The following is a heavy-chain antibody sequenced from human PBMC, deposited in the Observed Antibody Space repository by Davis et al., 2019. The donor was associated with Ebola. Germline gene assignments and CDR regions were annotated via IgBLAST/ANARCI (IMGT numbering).Heavy chain of an antibody. CDR2: IYYSGST. J-gene: IGHJ6*02. CDR1: GGSISSSSYY. CDR3: AGTSSSWATYGMDV. Sequence: LETLSLTCTVSGGSISSSSYYWGWIRQPPGKGLEWIGSIYYSGSTYYNPSLKSRVTISVDTSKNQFSLKLSSVTAADTAVYYCAGTSSSWATYGMDVWGQGTTVTVSS. D-gene: IGHD6-13*01. V-gene: IGHV4-39*01.